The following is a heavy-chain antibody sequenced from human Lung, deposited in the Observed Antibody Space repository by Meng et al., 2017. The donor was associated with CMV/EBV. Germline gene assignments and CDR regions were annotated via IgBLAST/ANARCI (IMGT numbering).Heavy chain of an antibody. CDR1: GFTFADYA. CDR2: INWNSGSI. V-gene: IGHV3-9*03. CDR3: AKDIKHTLTSSFDY. D-gene: IGHD1-14*01. Sequence: SXAASGFTFADYAMHWVRQVPGKGLEWVAGINWNSGSINYVDSVKGRFTISRDNAKNSLYLQMNSLRVEDMALHYCAKDIKHTLTSSFDYWGQGTLVXVSS. J-gene: IGHJ4*02.